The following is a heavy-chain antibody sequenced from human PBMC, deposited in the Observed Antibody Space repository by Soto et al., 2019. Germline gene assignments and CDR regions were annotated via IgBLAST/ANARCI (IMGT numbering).Heavy chain of an antibody. J-gene: IGHJ4*02. V-gene: IGHV1-69*13. CDR2: IIPIFGTA. D-gene: IGHD6-13*01. CDR1: GGTFSSYA. CDR3: AREGAAAAGNDY. Sequence: SVKVSCKASGGTFSSYAISWVRQAPGQGLEWMGGIIPIFGTANYAQKFQGRVTITADESTSTAYMELSSLRSEDTAVYYCAREGAAAAGNDYWGQGTLVTVSS.